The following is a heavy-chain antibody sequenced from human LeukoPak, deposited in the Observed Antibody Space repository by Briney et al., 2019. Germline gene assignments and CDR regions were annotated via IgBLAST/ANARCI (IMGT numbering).Heavy chain of an antibody. V-gene: IGHV4-34*12. D-gene: IGHD2/OR15-2a*01. CDR1: GGSFNDYY. CDR3: AGHHPRNTVDF. J-gene: IGHJ4*02. CDR2: IIYSGRT. Sequence: PSETLSLTCGVSGGSFNDYYWTWIRQPPGKGLEWIGEIIYSGRTNYSPSLKSRVTLSVDTSKNQFSLKLSSVTAADTAVYYCAGHHPRNTVDFWGQGTLVTVSS.